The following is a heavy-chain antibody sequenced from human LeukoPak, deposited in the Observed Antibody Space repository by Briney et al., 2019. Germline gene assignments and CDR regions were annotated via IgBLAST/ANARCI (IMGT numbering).Heavy chain of an antibody. Sequence: GGSLRLSCVASGFTFSSYAMSWVRQAPGKGLEWVSAISGSGGSTYYADSVKGRFTISRDNSKNTLYLQMNSLRAEDTAVYYCAKGSSYYDYVWGSYRPYYFDYWGQGTLVTVSS. D-gene: IGHD3-16*02. CDR1: GFTFSSYA. CDR2: ISGSGGST. V-gene: IGHV3-23*01. CDR3: AKGSSYYDYVWGSYRPYYFDY. J-gene: IGHJ4*02.